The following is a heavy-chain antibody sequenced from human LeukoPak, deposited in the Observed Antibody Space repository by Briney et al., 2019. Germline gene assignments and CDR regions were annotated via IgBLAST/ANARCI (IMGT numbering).Heavy chain of an antibody. CDR2: ILPDGSQK. CDR3: GRLAHNAWYAIDF. J-gene: IGHJ4*02. V-gene: IGHV3-7*01. D-gene: IGHD6-13*01. CDR1: DFTFSFYW. Sequence: TGGSLRLSCVASDFTFSFYWMTWVRQAPGKGLEWLANILPDGSQKYYVDSVKDRFTISRDNPKNSLYLQINNLKAEDTAVYYCGRLAHNAWYAIDFWGQGALVTASS.